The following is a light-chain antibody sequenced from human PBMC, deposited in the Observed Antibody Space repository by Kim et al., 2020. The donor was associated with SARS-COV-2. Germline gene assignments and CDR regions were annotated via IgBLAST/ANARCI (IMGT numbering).Light chain of an antibody. V-gene: IGKV1-33*01. J-gene: IGKJ4*01. CDR3: QQYDNLPPLT. CDR2: DAS. CDR1: QDISNY. Sequence: SVGDRVTITCQASQDISNYLNWYQQKPGKAPKLLIYDASNLETGVPSRFSGSGSGTDFTFTISSLQPEDIATYYCQQYDNLPPLTFGGGTKVEIK.